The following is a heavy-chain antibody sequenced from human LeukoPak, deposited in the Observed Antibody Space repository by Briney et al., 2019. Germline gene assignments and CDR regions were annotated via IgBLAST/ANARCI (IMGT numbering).Heavy chain of an antibody. Sequence: SETLSLTCTVSGGSISSGGDHWSWIRQPAGKGLEWIGHIYPSRSTDYNPSLKSRVTISVDTSKNQFSLKLSSVTAADTAVYYCARGYYDILTGHWFDPWGQGTLVTVSS. CDR2: IYPSRST. CDR3: ARGYYDILTGHWFDP. CDR1: GGSISSGGDH. J-gene: IGHJ5*02. V-gene: IGHV4-61*09. D-gene: IGHD3-9*01.